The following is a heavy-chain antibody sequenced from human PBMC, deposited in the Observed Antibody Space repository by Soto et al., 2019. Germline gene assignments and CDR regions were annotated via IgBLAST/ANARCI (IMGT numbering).Heavy chain of an antibody. CDR2: IYSGGST. D-gene: IGHD3-3*01. J-gene: IGHJ6*02. CDR1: GFTVSSNY. CDR3: ARDRYDFWSWGMDV. Sequence: LWGSLRLSCAASGFTVSSNYMSWVRQAPGKGLEWVSVIYSGGSTYYADSVKGRFTISRDNSKNTLYLQMNSLRAEDTAVYYCARDRYDFWSWGMDVWGQGTTVNVSS. V-gene: IGHV3-53*01.